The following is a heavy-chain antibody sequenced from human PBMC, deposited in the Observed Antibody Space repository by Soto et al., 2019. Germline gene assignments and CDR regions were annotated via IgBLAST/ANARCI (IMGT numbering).Heavy chain of an antibody. J-gene: IGHJ4*02. Sequence: QITLKESGPTLVKPTQTLTLTCTFSGFSLTTSGVGVGWIRQAPGKALEWLALIYWDDDKAYRPSLGKRLTITKDTSKNQVVLTMTNMDPVDTATYYCARSLAPRLFDYWGQGTLVTVSS. V-gene: IGHV2-5*02. CDR1: GFSLTTSGVG. CDR3: ARSLAPRLFDY. D-gene: IGHD2-15*01. CDR2: IYWDDDK.